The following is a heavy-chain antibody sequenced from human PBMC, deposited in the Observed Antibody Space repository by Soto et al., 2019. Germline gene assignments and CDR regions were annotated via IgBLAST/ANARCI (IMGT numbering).Heavy chain of an antibody. D-gene: IGHD2-21*02. CDR2: ISSSSSTI. CDR3: ARDWYCGGDCAGMDV. Sequence: GGPLRLSCAASGFTFSSYSMNWVRQAPGKGLEWVSYISSSSSTIYYADSVKGRFTISRDNAKNSLYLQMNSLRDEDTAVYYCARDWYCGGDCAGMDVWGQGTTVTVSS. V-gene: IGHV3-48*02. J-gene: IGHJ6*02. CDR1: GFTFSSYS.